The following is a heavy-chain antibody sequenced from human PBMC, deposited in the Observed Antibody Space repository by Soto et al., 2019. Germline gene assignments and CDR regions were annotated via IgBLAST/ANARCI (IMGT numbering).Heavy chain of an antibody. CDR2: IIPIFGTA. D-gene: IGHD2-2*01. J-gene: IGHJ6*02. CDR3: ARVDCSSTSCYSWFSTGYYYYGMDV. CDR1: GGTFSIYA. V-gene: IGHV1-69*13. Sequence: SVKVSCKASGGTFSIYAISWVRQAPGQGLEWMGGIIPIFGTANYAQKFQGRVTITADESTSTAYMELSSLRSEDTAVYYCARVDCSSTSCYSWFSTGYYYYGMDVWGQGTTVTVSS.